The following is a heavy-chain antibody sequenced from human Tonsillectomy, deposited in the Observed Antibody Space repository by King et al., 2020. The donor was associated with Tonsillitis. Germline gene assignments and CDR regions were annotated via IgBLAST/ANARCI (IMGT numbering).Heavy chain of an antibody. D-gene: IGHD6-19*01. Sequence: VQLQESGPGLVKPSQTLSLTCTVSGGSISSGSYCWSWIRPPAGKGLEWIGRVYTSGSTKYNPSLKSRVTISVDTSKNQFSLKLSSVTAADTAVYYCARTGYSSGWPMDYWGQGTLVTVSS. CDR1: GGSISSGSYC. CDR3: ARTGYSSGWPMDY. CDR2: VYTSGST. V-gene: IGHV4-61*02. J-gene: IGHJ4*02.